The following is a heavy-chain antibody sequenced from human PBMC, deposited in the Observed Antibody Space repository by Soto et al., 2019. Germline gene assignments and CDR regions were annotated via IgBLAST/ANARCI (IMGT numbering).Heavy chain of an antibody. V-gene: IGHV3-48*01. CDR3: ARERVSGWTFDY. CDR1: GFTFSTYS. CDR2: ISSSSTI. Sequence: EVQLVESGGDLVQPGGSLRLSCAASGFTFSTYSMNWVRQAPGKGLEWVSSISSSSTIYYADSVKGRFTISRDNVQNSLYLQMHSLRAEDTAVYYCARERVSGWTFDYWCQGTLVTVSS. J-gene: IGHJ4*02. D-gene: IGHD6-19*01.